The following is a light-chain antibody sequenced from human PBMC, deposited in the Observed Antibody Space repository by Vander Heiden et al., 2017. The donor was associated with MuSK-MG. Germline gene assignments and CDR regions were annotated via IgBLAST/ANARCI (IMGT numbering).Light chain of an antibody. V-gene: IGKV3-20*01. Sequence: EIVLTQSPGILSLSPGEGATLSCRASQSLDNKYLAWLQQRPGQAPRLLIYGASNRAKGVPDRFSGSGSGTDFTLTISRLEPEDFAVYYCLQDESLGLSFGGGTKVEIK. CDR1: QSLDNKY. CDR2: GAS. J-gene: IGKJ4*01. CDR3: LQDESLGLS.